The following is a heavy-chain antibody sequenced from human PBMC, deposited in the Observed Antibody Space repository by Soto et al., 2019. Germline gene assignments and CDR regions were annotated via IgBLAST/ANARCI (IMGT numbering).Heavy chain of an antibody. CDR3: ARGGRGDMVTFGGVIGDAFDI. Sequence: QVQLQESGPGLVKPSQTLSLTCTVSGGSISSGDYYWSWIRQPPGKGLEWIGYIYYSGSTYYNPSLKSRVTISVDTSKNQFSLKLSSVTAADTAVYYCARGGRGDMVTFGGVIGDAFDIWGQGTMVAVSS. V-gene: IGHV4-30-4*01. CDR1: GGSISSGDYY. J-gene: IGHJ3*02. CDR2: IYYSGST. D-gene: IGHD3-16*02.